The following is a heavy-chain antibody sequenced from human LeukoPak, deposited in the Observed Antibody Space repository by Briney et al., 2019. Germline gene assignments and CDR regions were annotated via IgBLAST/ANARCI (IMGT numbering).Heavy chain of an antibody. J-gene: IGHJ4*02. CDR1: GYTFTIYY. D-gene: IGHD6-13*01. CDR3: ARGGYSDH. CDR2: INPSGGST. V-gene: IGHV1-46*01. Sequence: ASVTVSCKASGYTFTIYYMHWVRQAPGQGLEWMGIINPSGGSTSYAQKFQGRVTLTRDTSTSTVYMELSSLRSEDMAAYYCARGGYSDHRGQGTLVTVSS.